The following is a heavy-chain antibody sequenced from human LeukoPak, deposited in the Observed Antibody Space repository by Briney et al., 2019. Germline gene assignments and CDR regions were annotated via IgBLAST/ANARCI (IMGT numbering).Heavy chain of an antibody. J-gene: IGHJ6*02. V-gene: IGHV3-66*01. CDR2: IYSGGST. Sequence: PGGSLRLSCVASGFIVSSYYMTWGRQAPGKGQEWVSVIYSGGSTYYADSVKGRVAISRDNSKNTVFLQMSSVRAEDTAVYYCARSYSNHLFGMDVWGQGTTVTVSS. CDR3: ARSYSNHLFGMDV. CDR1: GFIVSSYY. D-gene: IGHD4-11*01.